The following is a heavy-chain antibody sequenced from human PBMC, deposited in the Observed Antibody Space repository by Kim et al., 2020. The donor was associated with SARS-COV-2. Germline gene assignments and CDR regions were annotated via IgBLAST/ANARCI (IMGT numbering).Heavy chain of an antibody. CDR1: GGSISSYY. V-gene: IGHV4-59*13. Sequence: SETLSLTCTVSGGSISSYYWSWIRQPPGKGLEWIGYIYYSGSTNYNPSLKSRVTISVDTSKNQFSLKLSSVTAADTAVYYCARVIGLEQWLYPYYYYGMDVWGQGTTVTVSS. J-gene: IGHJ6*02. CDR2: IYYSGST. D-gene: IGHD6-19*01. CDR3: ARVIGLEQWLYPYYYYGMDV.